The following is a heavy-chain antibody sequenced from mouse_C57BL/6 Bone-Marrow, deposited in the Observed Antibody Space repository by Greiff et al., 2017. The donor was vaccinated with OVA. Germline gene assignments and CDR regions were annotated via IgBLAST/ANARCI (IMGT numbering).Heavy chain of an antibody. D-gene: IGHD1-1*01. CDR2: IDPSDSYT. Sequence: QVQLKQPGAELVKPGASVKLSCKASGYTFTSYWMQWVKQRPGQGLEWIGEIDPSDSYTNYNQKFKGKATLTVDTSSSTAYMQLSSLTSEDSVVYYCARRGSSAWFAYWGQGTLVTVSA. CDR3: ARRGSSAWFAY. J-gene: IGHJ3*01. V-gene: IGHV1-50*01. CDR1: GYTFTSYW.